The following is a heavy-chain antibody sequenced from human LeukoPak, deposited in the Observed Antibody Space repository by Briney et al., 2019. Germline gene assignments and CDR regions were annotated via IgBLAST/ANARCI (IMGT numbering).Heavy chain of an antibody. V-gene: IGHV3-74*01. CDR2: INDDGSAT. J-gene: IGHJ4*02. CDR3: ARAPHPYCGGNCIYFDY. CDR1: GFTFSNYW. D-gene: IGHD2-21*02. Sequence: GGSLKLSCAASGFTFSNYWMHWVRHVPGKGLVWVSRINDDGSATFYADSVKGRFTISRDNAKKSLYLQMNSLRAEDTAVYYCARAPHPYCGGNCIYFDYWGQGTLVTVSS.